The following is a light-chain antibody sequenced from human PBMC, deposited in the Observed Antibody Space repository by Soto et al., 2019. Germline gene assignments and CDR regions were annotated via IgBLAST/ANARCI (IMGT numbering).Light chain of an antibody. CDR2: EVS. Sequence: QSVLTQPASVSGSPGQSITISCTGSSSDIGAYDSVSWYQQHPGKAPRLVIYEVSDRPSGVSNRFSGSKSGNTASLTISGLQAEDEAHYPSSSYTGISTPSYVSGTGSKVTVL. CDR3: SSYTGISTPSYV. J-gene: IGLJ1*01. CDR1: SSDIGAYDS. V-gene: IGLV2-14*01.